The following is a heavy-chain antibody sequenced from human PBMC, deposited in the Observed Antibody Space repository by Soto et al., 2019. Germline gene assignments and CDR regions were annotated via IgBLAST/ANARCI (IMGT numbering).Heavy chain of an antibody. CDR3: ARGQSSLLLDC. CDR1: GDSISSSNW. Sequence: SETLSLTCAVSGDSISSSNWWSWVRQPPGKGLEWIGEINHSGSTNYNPSLKSRVTISVDTSKNQFSLKLSSVTAADTAVYYCARGQSSLLLDCWGQGVLVTVPS. D-gene: IGHD2-8*02. CDR2: INHSGST. V-gene: IGHV4-4*02. J-gene: IGHJ4*02.